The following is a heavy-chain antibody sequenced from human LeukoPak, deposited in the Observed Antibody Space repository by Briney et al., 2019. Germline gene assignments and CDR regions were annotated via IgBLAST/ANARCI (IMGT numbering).Heavy chain of an antibody. Sequence: SETLSLTCAVYGGSFSGYYWSWIRQPPGKGLEWIGYIYYSGSTNYNPSLKSRVTISVDTSKNQFSLKLSSVTAADTAVYYCARDVGPSSWGGFDYWGQGTLVTVSS. CDR1: GGSFSGYY. J-gene: IGHJ4*02. D-gene: IGHD6-13*01. CDR3: ARDVGPSSWGGFDY. CDR2: IYYSGST. V-gene: IGHV4-59*01.